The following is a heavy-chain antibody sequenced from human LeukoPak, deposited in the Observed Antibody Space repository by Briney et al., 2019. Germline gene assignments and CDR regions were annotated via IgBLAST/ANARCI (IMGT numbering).Heavy chain of an antibody. J-gene: IGHJ5*02. D-gene: IGHD3-3*01. CDR2: INHSGST. Sequence: PGGSLRLSCAASGFTFSSYWMSWIRQPPGKGLEWIGEINHSGSTNYNPSLKSRVTISVDTSKNQFSLKLSSVTAADTAVYYCARKRITIFGVLYWFDPWGQGTLVTVSS. CDR1: GFTFSSYW. V-gene: IGHV4-34*01. CDR3: ARKRITIFGVLYWFDP.